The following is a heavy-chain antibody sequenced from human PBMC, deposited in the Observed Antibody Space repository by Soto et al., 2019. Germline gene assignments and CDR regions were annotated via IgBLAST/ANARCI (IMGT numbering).Heavy chain of an antibody. V-gene: IGHV1-18*01. CDR1: GYTFTTYG. CDR3: MREGSAPYYYYGMDA. D-gene: IGHD3-10*01. J-gene: IGHJ6*02. Sequence: QVQLEQSAPEVKKPGASVQVACKASGYTFTTYGISWVRQAPGQGLEWLGWINTHNGNTNYAQNLPGRVIKTANTSTSTAYMELRSLRSDDTAMYYCMREGSAPYYYYGMDAWGQGTTVTVAS. CDR2: INTHNGNT.